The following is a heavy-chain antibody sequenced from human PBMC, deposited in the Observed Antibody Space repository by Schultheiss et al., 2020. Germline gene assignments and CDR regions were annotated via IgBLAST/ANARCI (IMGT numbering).Heavy chain of an antibody. CDR2: ITSSSDYI. J-gene: IGHJ5*02. D-gene: IGHD6-13*01. CDR3: ALTLAALSWFDP. Sequence: GGSLRLSCAASGFTFSSYAMSWVRQAPGKGLEWVSSITSSSDYIYYADSVKGRFTISRDNAKNSLYLQMNSLRAEDTAVYYCALTLAALSWFDPWGQGTLVNV. V-gene: IGHV3-21*04. CDR1: GFTFSSYA.